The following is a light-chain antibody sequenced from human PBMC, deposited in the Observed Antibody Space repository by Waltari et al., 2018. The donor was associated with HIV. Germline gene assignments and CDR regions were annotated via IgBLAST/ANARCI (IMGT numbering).Light chain of an antibody. CDR3: LQRNSWPLT. CDR1: QSVSSS. CDR2: GAS. Sequence: EIVLTQSPATLSLSPGERATLSCRASQSVSSSLAWYQLKPGQAPRLLIYGASNRATGIPARFSGGGSGTEFTLTISSLEPEDFAVYYCLQRNSWPLTFGGGTRVEIK. J-gene: IGKJ4*01. V-gene: IGKV3-11*01.